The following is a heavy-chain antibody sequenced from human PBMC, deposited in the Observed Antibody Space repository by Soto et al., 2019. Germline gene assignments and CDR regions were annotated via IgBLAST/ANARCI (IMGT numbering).Heavy chain of an antibody. CDR2: ISYDGSNK. CDR1: GFTFSSYG. J-gene: IGHJ6*02. V-gene: IGHV3-30*18. Sequence: PGGSLRLSCAASGFTFSSYGMHWVRQAPGKGLEWVAVISYDGSNKYYADSVKGRSTISRDNSKNTLYLQMNSLRAEDTAVYYCAKDDYYYGMDVWGQGTTVTVSS. CDR3: AKDDYYYGMDV.